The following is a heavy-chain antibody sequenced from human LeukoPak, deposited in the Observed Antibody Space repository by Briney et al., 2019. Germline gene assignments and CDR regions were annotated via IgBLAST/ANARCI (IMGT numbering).Heavy chain of an antibody. V-gene: IGHV1-69*04. D-gene: IGHD1-26*01. CDR1: GGTFSSYA. CDR2: IIPILGIA. J-gene: IGHJ5*02. CDR3: ARVTEVSPRSTARFDP. Sequence: SVKVSCKASGGTFSSYAISWVRQAPGQGVEWMGRIIPILGIANYAQKFRGRVTITADKSTSTAYMELSSLRSEDTAVYYCARVTEVSPRSTARFDPWGQGTLVTVSS.